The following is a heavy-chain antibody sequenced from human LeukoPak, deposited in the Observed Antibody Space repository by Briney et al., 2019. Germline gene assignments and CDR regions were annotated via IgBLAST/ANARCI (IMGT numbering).Heavy chain of an antibody. D-gene: IGHD3-16*01. CDR1: GFTFSSYW. V-gene: IGHV3-74*01. CDR2: INSDGSNT. J-gene: IGHJ3*02. CDR3: ARGGGDHAFDI. Sequence: GGSLRLSCAAAGFTFSSYWMHWVRQAPGKGLVWVSRINSDGSNTIYADSVKGRFTVSRDNAKSTLYLQLSSLRAEDTALYYCARGGGDHAFDIWGQGTMVTVSS.